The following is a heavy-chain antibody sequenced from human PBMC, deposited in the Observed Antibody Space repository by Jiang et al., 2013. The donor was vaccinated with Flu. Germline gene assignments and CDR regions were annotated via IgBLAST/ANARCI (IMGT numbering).Heavy chain of an antibody. Sequence: TYYRSKWYTDYAVSVKSRITINPDTSKNQFSLQLSSVTPEDTAVYYCARGTGLGLWYFDLWGRGTLVSVSS. CDR3: ARGTGLGLWYFDL. D-gene: IGHD1-7*01. V-gene: IGHV6-1*01. J-gene: IGHJ2*01. CDR2: TYYRSKWYT.